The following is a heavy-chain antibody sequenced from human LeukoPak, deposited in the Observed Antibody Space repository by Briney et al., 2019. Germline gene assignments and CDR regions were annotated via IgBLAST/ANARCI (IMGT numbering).Heavy chain of an antibody. CDR1: GGSISSYY. CDR2: IYYSGST. Sequence: SETLSLTCTVSGGSISSYYWSWIRQPPGKGLEWIGYIYYSGSTNYNPSLKSRVTISVDTSKNQFSLKLSSVTAADTAVYYCARDRGYSYGYAFDIWGQGTMVTVSS. J-gene: IGHJ3*02. D-gene: IGHD5-18*01. CDR3: ARDRGYSYGYAFDI. V-gene: IGHV4-59*01.